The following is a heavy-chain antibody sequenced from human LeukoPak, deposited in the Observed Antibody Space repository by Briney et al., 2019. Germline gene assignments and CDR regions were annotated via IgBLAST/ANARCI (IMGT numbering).Heavy chain of an antibody. D-gene: IGHD2-2*01. CDR1: GFTFDDYA. Sequence: GGSLRLSCAASGFTFDDYAMHWVRQAPGKGLEWVSGISWNSGSIGYADSVKGRFTISRDNAKNSLYLQMNSLRAEDTAVYYCARDSCSSTSCPDYWGQGTLVTVSS. CDR2: ISWNSGSI. V-gene: IGHV3-9*01. J-gene: IGHJ4*02. CDR3: ARDSCSSTSCPDY.